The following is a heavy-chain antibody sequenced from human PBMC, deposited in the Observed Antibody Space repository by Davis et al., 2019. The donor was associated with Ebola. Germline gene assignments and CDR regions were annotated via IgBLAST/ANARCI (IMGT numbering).Heavy chain of an antibody. Sequence: ASVKVSCKASGYTFTGYYMHWVRQAPGQGLEWMGWINPNSGGTNYAQKFQGRVTMTTDTSTSTAYMELRSLRSDDTAVYYCARDRLAAPFDYWGQGTLVTVSS. V-gene: IGHV1-2*02. CDR1: GYTFTGYY. J-gene: IGHJ4*02. CDR2: INPNSGGT. D-gene: IGHD6-13*01. CDR3: ARDRLAAPFDY.